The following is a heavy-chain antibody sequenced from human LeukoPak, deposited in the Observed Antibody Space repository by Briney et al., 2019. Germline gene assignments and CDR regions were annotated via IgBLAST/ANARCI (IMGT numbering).Heavy chain of an antibody. J-gene: IGHJ6*02. D-gene: IGHD3-3*01. CDR2: ISNDGSKK. CDR3: AKDLTRRYDLWSAYYNTREDYFGMDF. Sequence: GGSLRLSCAVSGFTFTNYGMHWVRQAPGKGLEWVALISNDGSKKYYADSVKGRFTISRDSSKNTLYLQMSSLRAEDTAVYYCAKDLTRRYDLWSAYYNTREDYFGMDFWGQGTTVTVSS. CDR1: GFTFTNYG. V-gene: IGHV3-30*18.